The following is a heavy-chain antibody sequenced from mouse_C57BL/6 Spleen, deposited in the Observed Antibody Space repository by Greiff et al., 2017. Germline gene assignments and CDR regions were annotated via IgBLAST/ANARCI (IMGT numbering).Heavy chain of an antibody. J-gene: IGHJ1*03. CDR1: GYTFTSYW. Sequence: QVQLQQPGAELVRPGTSVKLSCKASGYTFTSYWMHWVKQRPGQGLEWIGVIDPSDSYTNYNQKFKGKATLTVDTSSSTAYMQLSSLTSEDSAVYYCARKGTYYGSSHWYCDVWGTGTTVTVSS. CDR2: IDPSDSYT. D-gene: IGHD1-1*01. V-gene: IGHV1-59*01. CDR3: ARKGTYYGSSHWYCDV.